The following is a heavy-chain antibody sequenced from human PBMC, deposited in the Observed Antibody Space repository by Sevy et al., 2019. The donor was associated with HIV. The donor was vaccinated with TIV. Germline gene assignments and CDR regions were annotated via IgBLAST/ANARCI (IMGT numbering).Heavy chain of an antibody. J-gene: IGHJ6*02. CDR1: GFTFSSYA. Sequence: GGSLRLSCAASGFTFSSYAMHWVRQAPGKGLEWVAVISYDGSNKYYADSVKGRFTISRDNSKNTLYLQMNSLRAEDTDVYYCARGPKLYCSSTSCYNIHYYGMDVWGQGTTVTVSS. D-gene: IGHD2-2*02. CDR3: ARGPKLYCSSTSCYNIHYYGMDV. CDR2: ISYDGSNK. V-gene: IGHV3-30*04.